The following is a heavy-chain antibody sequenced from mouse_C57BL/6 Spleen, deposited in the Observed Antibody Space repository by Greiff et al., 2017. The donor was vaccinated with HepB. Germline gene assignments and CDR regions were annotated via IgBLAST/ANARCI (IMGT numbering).Heavy chain of an antibody. CDR2: IDPANGNT. D-gene: IGHD2-4*01. CDR1: GFNIKNTY. V-gene: IGHV14-3*01. Sequence: VQLQQSVAELVRPGASVKLSCTASGFNIKNTYMHWVKQRPEQGLEWIGRIDPANGNTKYAPKFQGKATITADTSSNTAYLQLSSLTSEDTAIYYCARPIYYDYDGWYFDVWGTGTTVTVSS. J-gene: IGHJ1*03. CDR3: ARPIYYDYDGWYFDV.